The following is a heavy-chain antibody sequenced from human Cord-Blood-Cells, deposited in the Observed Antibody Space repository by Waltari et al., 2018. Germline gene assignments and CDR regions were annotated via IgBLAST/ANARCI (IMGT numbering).Heavy chain of an antibody. CDR2: MDPNSGNT. D-gene: IGHD1-1*01. J-gene: IGHJ6*03. CDR3: ARGLERRLYYYYYMDV. Sequence: QVQLVQSGAEVKKPGASVKVSCKASGYTFTSYDITWVRQATGQGLEWLGWMDPNSGNTGYAQKFPGRGTITRNTSISTAYMELSSLRSEDTAVYYCARGLERRLYYYYYMDVWGKGTTVTVSS. CDR1: GYTFTSYD. V-gene: IGHV1-8*03.